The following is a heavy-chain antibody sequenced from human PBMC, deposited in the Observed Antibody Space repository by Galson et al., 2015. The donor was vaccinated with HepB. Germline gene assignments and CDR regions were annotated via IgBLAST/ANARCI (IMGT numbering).Heavy chain of an antibody. CDR1: GYTFTGYY. Sequence: SVKVSCKASGYTFTGYYMHWVRQAPGQGLEWMGWINPNSGGTNYAQKFQGWVTMTRDTSISTAYMELSRLRSDDTAVYYCARETKYYDFWSGSMDVWGKGTTVTVSS. CDR2: INPNSGGT. D-gene: IGHD3-3*01. V-gene: IGHV1-2*04. J-gene: IGHJ6*03. CDR3: ARETKYYDFWSGSMDV.